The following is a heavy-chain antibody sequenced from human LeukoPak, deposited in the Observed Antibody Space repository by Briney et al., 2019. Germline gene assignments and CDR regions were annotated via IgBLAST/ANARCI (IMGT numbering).Heavy chain of an antibody. D-gene: IGHD3-10*01. V-gene: IGHV4-59*01. J-gene: IGHJ4*02. Sequence: PSETLSLTCTVPGGSISSYYWSWIRQPPGKGLEWIGYIYYSGSTNYNPSLKSRVTISVDTSKNQFSLKLSSVTAADTAVYYCARDGPYYYGSGSYTNWGQGTLVTVSS. CDR2: IYYSGST. CDR3: ARDGPYYYGSGSYTN. CDR1: GGSISSYY.